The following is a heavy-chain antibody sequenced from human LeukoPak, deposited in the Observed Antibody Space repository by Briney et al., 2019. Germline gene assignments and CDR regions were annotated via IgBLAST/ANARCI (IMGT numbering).Heavy chain of an antibody. J-gene: IGHJ4*02. D-gene: IGHD2-2*01. Sequence: ASVKVSCKASGYTFASYDINWVRQATGQGLEWMGWMNPNSGNTGSAQNFQGRVTMTRDTSISTAYMELSSLRSEDTAVYYCARGTPRNFTSRYYFDYWGQGTLVTVSS. CDR1: GYTFASYD. CDR3: ARGTPRNFTSRYYFDY. CDR2: MNPNSGNT. V-gene: IGHV1-8*01.